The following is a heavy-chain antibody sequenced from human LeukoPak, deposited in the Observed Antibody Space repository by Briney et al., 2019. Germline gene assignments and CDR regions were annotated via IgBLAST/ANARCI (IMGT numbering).Heavy chain of an antibody. D-gene: IGHD4-11*01. V-gene: IGHV3-30*01. J-gene: IGHJ6*03. Sequence: PGGSLRLSCAASGFTFSSYATHWVREAPGKGLEWVAVISYDGSNKYYADSVKGRFTISRDNSKNTLYLQMNSLRAEDTAVYYCARDSDSNQDYYYMDVWGKGTTVTVSS. CDR1: GFTFSSYA. CDR2: ISYDGSNK. CDR3: ARDSDSNQDYYYMDV.